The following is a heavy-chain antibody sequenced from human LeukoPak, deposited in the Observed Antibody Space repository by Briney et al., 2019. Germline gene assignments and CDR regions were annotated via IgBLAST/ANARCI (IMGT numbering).Heavy chain of an antibody. CDR3: ARGRYSSSSISGWYYGMDV. J-gene: IGHJ6*02. V-gene: IGHV1-2*02. Sequence: GASVKVSCKASGYTFTGYYMHWVRQAPGQGLEWMGWINPNSGGTNYAQKFQGRVTMTRDTSTSTVYMELSSLRSEDTAVYYCARGRYSSSSISGWYYGMDVWGQGTTVTVSS. D-gene: IGHD6-6*01. CDR1: GYTFTGYY. CDR2: INPNSGGT.